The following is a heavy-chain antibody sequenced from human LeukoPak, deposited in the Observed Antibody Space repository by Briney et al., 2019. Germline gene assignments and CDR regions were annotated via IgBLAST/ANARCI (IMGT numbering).Heavy chain of an antibody. CDR2: IYYSGST. Sequence: SETLSLTCAVSGGSISSHYWSWIRQPPGKGLECIGNIYYSGSTRYNSSLKSRVTISVDKSKNQFSLKLRSVTAADTAVYYCARDKGYGSGNYYYYGMDVWGQGTTVTVSS. D-gene: IGHD3-10*01. CDR3: ARDKGYGSGNYYYYGMDV. V-gene: IGHV4-59*11. J-gene: IGHJ6*02. CDR1: GGSISSHY.